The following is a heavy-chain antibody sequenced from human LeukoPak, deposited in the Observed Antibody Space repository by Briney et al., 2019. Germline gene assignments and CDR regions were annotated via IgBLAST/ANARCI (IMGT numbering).Heavy chain of an antibody. J-gene: IGHJ5*02. CDR2: INPHTGAA. V-gene: IGHV1-2*02. Sequence: ASVKVSCKVSGYSFIENYLHWVRQAPGQGLEWMGLINPHTGAATYSHKFQGRVTMTRATSISTSYMHLTRLKFDATATYYCARGKSGYSPWGQGTPVTVSS. CDR1: GYSFIENY. D-gene: IGHD3-3*01. CDR3: ARGKSGYSP.